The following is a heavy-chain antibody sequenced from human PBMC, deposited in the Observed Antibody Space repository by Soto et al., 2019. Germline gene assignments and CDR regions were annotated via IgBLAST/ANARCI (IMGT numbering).Heavy chain of an antibody. CDR1: GYTFTSYD. Sequence: QVQLVQSGAEVKKPGASVKVSCKASGYTFTSYDINWVRQATGQGLEWMGWMNPNSGNTGYAQKFQGRVTMTRNTSMCTVYFELSGLRSEDTAVCYCARSTNDSGVRYWGLGSLVTVSS. CDR2: MNPNSGNT. D-gene: IGHD4-17*01. J-gene: IGHJ4*02. V-gene: IGHV1-8*01. CDR3: ARSTNDSGVRY.